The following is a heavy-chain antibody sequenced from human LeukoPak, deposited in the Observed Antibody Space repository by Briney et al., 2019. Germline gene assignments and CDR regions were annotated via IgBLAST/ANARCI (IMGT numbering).Heavy chain of an antibody. D-gene: IGHD3-22*01. CDR2: IVVGSGNT. CDR3: ARYYYDSSGYGDY. J-gene: IGHJ4*02. CDR1: GFTFTSSA. V-gene: IGHV1-58*02. Sequence: GASVNVSCKASGFTFTSSAMQWVRQARGQRLEWIGGIVVGSGNTNYAQKFQERVTITRDMSARTVYMELSSLRSEDTAVYYCARYYYDSSGYGDYWGQGTLVTVSS.